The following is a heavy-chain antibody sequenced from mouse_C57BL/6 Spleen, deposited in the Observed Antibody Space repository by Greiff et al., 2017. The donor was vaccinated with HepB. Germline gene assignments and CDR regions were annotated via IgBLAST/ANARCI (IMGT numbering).Heavy chain of an antibody. CDR1: GYTFTSYG. CDR2: IYPRSGNT. CDR3: ARPHDYPYYFDY. Sequence: QVHVKQSGAELARPGASVKLSCKASGYTFTSYGISWVKQRTGQGLEWIGEIYPRSGNTYYNEKFKGKATLTADKSSSTAYMELRSLTSEDSAVYFCARPHDYPYYFDYWGQGTTLTVSS. V-gene: IGHV1-81*01. J-gene: IGHJ2*01. D-gene: IGHD2-4*01.